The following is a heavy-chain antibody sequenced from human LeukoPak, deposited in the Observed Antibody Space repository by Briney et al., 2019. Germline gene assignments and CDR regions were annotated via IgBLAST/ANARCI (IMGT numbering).Heavy chain of an antibody. J-gene: IGHJ5*02. CDR2: ISTSGNT. CDR3: ARDRLTDYYGSETYYPNWFDP. Sequence: SETLSLTCTVSGASISNYYWSWLRQPAGKGPEWIGHISTSGNTNYSPSLKSRVTMSVDTSKNRISLRLTSVTAADTAIYYCARDRLTDYYGSETYYPNWFDPWGQGTLVTVSS. D-gene: IGHD3-10*01. V-gene: IGHV4-4*07. CDR1: GASISNYY.